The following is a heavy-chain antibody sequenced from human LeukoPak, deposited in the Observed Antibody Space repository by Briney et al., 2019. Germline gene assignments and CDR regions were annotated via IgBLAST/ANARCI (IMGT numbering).Heavy chain of an antibody. Sequence: ASVKVSCKASDYTFTSYGISWVRQAPGQGLEWMGWISAYNGNTNSAQKLQGRVTMTTDTSTSTAYMELRSLRSDDTAVYYCARVGSSSWSSQVDHWGQGTLVTVSS. V-gene: IGHV1-18*01. CDR2: ISAYNGNT. D-gene: IGHD6-13*01. J-gene: IGHJ4*02. CDR3: ARVGSSSWSSQVDH. CDR1: DYTFTSYG.